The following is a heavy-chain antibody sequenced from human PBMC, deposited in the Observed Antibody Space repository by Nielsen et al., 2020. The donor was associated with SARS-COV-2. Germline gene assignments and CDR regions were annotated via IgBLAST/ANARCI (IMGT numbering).Heavy chain of an antibody. V-gene: IGHV3-11*01. CDR2: ISSSGSTI. D-gene: IGHD3-10*01. CDR1: GFTFSDYY. J-gene: IGHJ5*02. CDR3: ARDYYGSGSPDGLNWFDP. Sequence: GSLRLSCAASGFTFSDYYMSWIRQAPGKGLEWVSYISSSGSTIYYADSVKGRFTISRDNAKNSLYLQMNSLRAEDTAVYYCARDYYGSGSPDGLNWFDPWGQGTLVTVSS.